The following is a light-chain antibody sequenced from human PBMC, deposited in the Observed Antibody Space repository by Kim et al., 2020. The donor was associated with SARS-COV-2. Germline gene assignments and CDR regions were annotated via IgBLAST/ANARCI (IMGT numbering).Light chain of an antibody. CDR3: SSYTSSAAWV. V-gene: IGLV2-14*03. CDR2: DVS. CDR1: RSGVGRYNS. Sequence: GQSITISCTGSRSGVGRYNSVTWYQQHPRKAPNLMSYDVSQRPSGISHRFSVSKSGNTASLTISGLQAEDEADYYCSSYTSSAAWVFGGGTQLTVL. J-gene: IGLJ3*02.